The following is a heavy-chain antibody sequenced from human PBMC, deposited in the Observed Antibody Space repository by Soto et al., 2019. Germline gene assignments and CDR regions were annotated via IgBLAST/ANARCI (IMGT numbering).Heavy chain of an antibody. CDR1: GYTFSTYA. Sequence: QVHLVQSGAEVKRPGASVKVSCKASGYTFSTYAMHWVRQAPGQSLEWMGWIIAGNGNTKYSQKFQGRVIITRDTSASTAYMELCSLRSEDTAVYYCARGMIADSLYYYMDVWGKGTPVTVSS. D-gene: IGHD2-15*01. CDR2: IIAGNGNT. V-gene: IGHV1-3*01. CDR3: ARGMIADSLYYYMDV. J-gene: IGHJ6*03.